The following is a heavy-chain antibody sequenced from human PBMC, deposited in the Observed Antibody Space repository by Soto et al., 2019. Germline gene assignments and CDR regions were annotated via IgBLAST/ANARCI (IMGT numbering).Heavy chain of an antibody. CDR3: ARELVLAATSRFEP. Sequence: SQTLSLTCAISGYSVSSNRAAWNWISQSPSRGLEWLGRTYYRHKWYNEYAVDVKSRIPTKPDTAKSQLSLQLTSVTPEDTAVYYCARELVLAATSRFEPWGHGTMVTFSS. CDR1: GYSVSSNRAA. J-gene: IGHJ5*02. D-gene: IGHD2-15*01. CDR2: TYYRHKWYN. V-gene: IGHV6-1*01.